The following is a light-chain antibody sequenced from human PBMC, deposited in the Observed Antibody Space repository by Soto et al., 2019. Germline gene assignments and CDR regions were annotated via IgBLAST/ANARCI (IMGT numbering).Light chain of an antibody. CDR1: QTVADS. CDR3: KKRRSWQVN. Sequence: EIVIGQSPATVSVSPGERATLSCMASQTVADSLVWYKQKHGQAPRIIIYDEYKRATGIKDRFSGSGSGTNFTITIRSMENEDFAVYYCKKRRSWQVNCGKGTRLEIK. CDR2: DEY. J-gene: IGKJ5*01. V-gene: IGKV3D-20*02.